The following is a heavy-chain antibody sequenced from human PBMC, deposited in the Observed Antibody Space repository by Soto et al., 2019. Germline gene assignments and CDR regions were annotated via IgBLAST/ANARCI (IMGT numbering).Heavy chain of an antibody. D-gene: IGHD3-22*01. CDR2: ISGSGGST. V-gene: IGHV3-23*01. CDR3: AKGPRYYDSSGYYYSATEYFQH. Sequence: EVQLLESGGGLVQPGGSLRLSCAASGFTFSSYAMSWVRQAPGKGMEWVSSISGSGGSTYYADSVKGRFTISRDNSKNTLYLQMNTLRAEDTAVYYCAKGPRYYDSSGYYYSATEYFQHWGQGTLVTVSS. CDR1: GFTFSSYA. J-gene: IGHJ1*01.